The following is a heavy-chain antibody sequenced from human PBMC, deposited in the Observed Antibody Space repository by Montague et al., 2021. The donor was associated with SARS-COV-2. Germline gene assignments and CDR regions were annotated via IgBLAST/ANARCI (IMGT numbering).Heavy chain of an antibody. J-gene: IGHJ3*01. CDR3: ARLKRYFDSSGSPSAFDF. D-gene: IGHD3-22*01. V-gene: IGHV4-39*02. CDR2: IYYTGNT. CDR1: GGSITNNTDY. Sequence: SETQSLTCTVSGGSITNNTDYWAWIRQPPGKGLEWIGSIYYTGNTYYNPSLKSRVTISVVTSKNHFTLKLSSVTAAETAVYYCARLKRYFDSSGSPSAFDFWGQGTKVTVSS.